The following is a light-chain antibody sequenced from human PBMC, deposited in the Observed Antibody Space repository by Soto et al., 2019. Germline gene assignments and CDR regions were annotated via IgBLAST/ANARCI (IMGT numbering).Light chain of an antibody. Sequence: EIVLTQSPGTLSLSPGERATLSCRASQSISSSYLAWYQQKPGQAPRLLIYGPSSRATGIPDRFSGSGSGTDFTLTINRLEPEDFAVYYCQQYDSSPRMFGQGTKVEI. CDR2: GPS. CDR3: QQYDSSPRM. CDR1: QSISSSY. J-gene: IGKJ1*01. V-gene: IGKV3-20*01.